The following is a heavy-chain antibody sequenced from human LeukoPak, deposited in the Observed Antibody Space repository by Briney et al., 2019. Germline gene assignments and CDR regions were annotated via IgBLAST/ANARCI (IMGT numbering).Heavy chain of an antibody. CDR2: IYYSGST. Sequence: SETLSLTCTVSDGSISGYYCSWIRQPPGKGLEWIGYIYYSGSTSYNPSLRSRVTMSVDTSRNQVSLILHPVTAADTAVYYCARHTPGYFDFLWGQGTLVTVSS. V-gene: IGHV4-59*08. CDR3: ARHTPGYFDFL. J-gene: IGHJ4*02. D-gene: IGHD3-9*01. CDR1: DGSISGYY.